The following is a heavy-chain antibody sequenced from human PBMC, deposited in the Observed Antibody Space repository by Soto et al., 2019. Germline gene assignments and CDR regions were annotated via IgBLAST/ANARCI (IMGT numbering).Heavy chain of an antibody. V-gene: IGHV3-48*03. CDR3: ARGVEMATLAVRYYFDF. D-gene: IGHD5-12*01. CDR1: GFTFSISE. CDR2: ISNTGNTI. J-gene: IGHJ4*02. Sequence: GGSLRLSCAASGFTFSISEMNWVRQAPGKGLEWVSFISNTGNTIYYADSVKGRFTISRDNARNSLYLQMNSLRAEDTAVYYCARGVEMATLAVRYYFDFWGQGTLVTVSS.